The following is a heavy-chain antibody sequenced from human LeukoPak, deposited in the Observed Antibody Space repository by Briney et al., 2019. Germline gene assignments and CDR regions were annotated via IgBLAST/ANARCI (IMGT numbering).Heavy chain of an antibody. CDR1: GFTFSSYE. J-gene: IGHJ6*03. CDR3: ARSRKGYQLLSTNRDYYYMDV. CDR2: ISSSSDYM. V-gene: IGHV3-21*01. Sequence: GGSLRLSCAASGFTFSSYEMNWVRQAPGKGLEWVSSISSSSDYMYYADSMKGRFTISRDNAKNSLYLQMNSLRAEDTAVYYCARSRKGYQLLSTNRDYYYMDVWGKGTTVTVSS. D-gene: IGHD2-2*01.